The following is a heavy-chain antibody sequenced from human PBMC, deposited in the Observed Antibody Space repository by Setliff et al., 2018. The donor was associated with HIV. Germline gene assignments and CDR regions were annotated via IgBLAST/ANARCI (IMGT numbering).Heavy chain of an antibody. D-gene: IGHD3-10*01. CDR3: ARQLSPDVRLTLIRGVSVLAY. J-gene: IGHJ4*02. Sequence: ASVKVSCKASGYTFTGYYIHWGRQAPGQGLEWMGWINPNSGDTNYAQKFEGWVNMTRDTSINTAHMYLTRVKSDDTAVYYCARQLSPDVRLTLIRGVSVLAYWGQGTLVTVSS. CDR2: INPNSGDT. V-gene: IGHV1-2*04. CDR1: GYTFTGYY.